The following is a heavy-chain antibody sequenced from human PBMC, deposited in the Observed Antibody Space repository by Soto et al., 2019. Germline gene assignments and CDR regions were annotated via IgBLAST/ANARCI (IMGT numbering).Heavy chain of an antibody. J-gene: IGHJ5*02. CDR2: IYATGTT. D-gene: IGHD1-1*01. CDR1: GASSSGFY. CDR3: VRDGTKTLRDWFDP. V-gene: IGHV4-4*07. Sequence: SESLYLAGTVPGASSSGFYWSWIRKSAGKGLEWIGRIYATGTTDYNPSLKIRVMMSVDTSKKQFSLKLRSVTAADTAVYYCVRDGTKTLRDWFDPWGQGISVTVSS.